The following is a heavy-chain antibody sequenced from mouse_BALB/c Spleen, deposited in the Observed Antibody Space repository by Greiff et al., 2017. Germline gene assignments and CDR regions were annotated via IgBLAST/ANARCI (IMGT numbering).Heavy chain of an antibody. CDR3: ARQRRYYGSSNYYAMDY. Sequence: EVHLVESGGGLVKPGGSLKLSCAASGFAFSSYDMSWVRQTPEKRLEWVAYISSGGGSTYYPDTVKGRFTISRDNAKNTLYLQMSSLKSEDTAMYYCARQRRYYGSSNYYAMDYWGQGTSVTVSS. J-gene: IGHJ4*01. D-gene: IGHD1-1*01. CDR2: ISSGGGST. V-gene: IGHV5-12-1*01. CDR1: GFAFSSYD.